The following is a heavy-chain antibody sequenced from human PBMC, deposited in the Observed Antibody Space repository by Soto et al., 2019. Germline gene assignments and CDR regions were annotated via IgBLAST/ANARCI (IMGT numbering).Heavy chain of an antibody. D-gene: IGHD4-17*01. Sequence: EVQLLESGGGLVQPGGSLRLTCAASGFTFSSYAMSWVRQAPGKWLEWVSAISGSGGSTYYADSVKGRFTISRDNSKNTLYLQMNSLRAEDTAVYYCAKDDYGDYYYYGMDVWGQGTTVTVSS. CDR3: AKDDYGDYYYYGMDV. J-gene: IGHJ6*02. CDR2: ISGSGGST. CDR1: GFTFSSYA. V-gene: IGHV3-23*01.